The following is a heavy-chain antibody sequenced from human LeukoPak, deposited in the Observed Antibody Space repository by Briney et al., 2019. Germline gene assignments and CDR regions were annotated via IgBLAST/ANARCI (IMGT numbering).Heavy chain of an antibody. CDR3: TTDLIIAGDFDY. CDR1: GFIFSNAW. J-gene: IGHJ4*02. CDR2: IKTKTDGGTT. D-gene: IGHD1-26*01. V-gene: IGHV3-15*01. Sequence: GGSLRLSCAASGFIFSNAWMSWVRQAPGKGLEWVGRIKTKTDGGTTDYAAPVIGRFTISRDDSKNTLYLQMNSLKTEDTAVYYCTTDLIIAGDFDYRGQGALVTVSS.